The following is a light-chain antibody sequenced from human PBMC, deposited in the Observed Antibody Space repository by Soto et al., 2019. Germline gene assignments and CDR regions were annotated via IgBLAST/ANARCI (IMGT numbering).Light chain of an antibody. CDR1: QSISNY. CDR2: DAS. J-gene: IGKJ1*01. Sequence: DIQMTQSPSSLSASVGDRVTITCRASQSISNYLNWYQQKPGKAPKLLIYDASSLQSGVPSRFSGSGSGTDFTLTISSLQPEDFATYYCQQSYSTPPWTFGQGTKVDIK. V-gene: IGKV1-39*01. CDR3: QQSYSTPPWT.